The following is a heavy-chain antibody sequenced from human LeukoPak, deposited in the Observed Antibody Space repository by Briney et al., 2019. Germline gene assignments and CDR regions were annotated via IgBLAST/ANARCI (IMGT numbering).Heavy chain of an antibody. CDR3: ARGIYSSGYYYYFGY. Sequence: PSETLSLTCTVSGGSISSGGYYWSWIRQHPGKGLEWIGYIYYSGSTNYNPSLKSRVTISVDTSKNQFSLKLRSVTAADTAVYYCARGIYSSGYYYYFGYWGQGTLVTVSS. V-gene: IGHV4-61*08. J-gene: IGHJ4*02. D-gene: IGHD3-22*01. CDR2: IYYSGST. CDR1: GGSISSGGYY.